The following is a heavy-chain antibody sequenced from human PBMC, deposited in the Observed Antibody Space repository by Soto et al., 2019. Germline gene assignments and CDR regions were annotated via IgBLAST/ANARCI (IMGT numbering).Heavy chain of an antibody. CDR2: ISYDGSNK. CDR3: ARGRVAVAGPDAFDI. CDR1: GFTSSSYA. D-gene: IGHD6-19*01. V-gene: IGHV3-30-3*01. Sequence: GGSLRLSCAASGFTSSSYAMHWVRQAPGKGLEWVAVISYDGSNKYYADSVKGRFTISRDNSKNTLYLQMNSLRAEDKAVYYCARGRVAVAGPDAFDIWGQGTMVTVSS. J-gene: IGHJ3*02.